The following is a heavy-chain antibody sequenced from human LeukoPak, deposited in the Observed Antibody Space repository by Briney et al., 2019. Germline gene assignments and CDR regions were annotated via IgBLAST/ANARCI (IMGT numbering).Heavy chain of an antibody. D-gene: IGHD3-10*01. Sequence: GGSLRLSCAASGFTFSSYGMRWVRQAPGKGLEWVSGISYSGGNKYYADSVKGRFTISRDNSKNTLYLQMNSLRAEDTAVYYRATRYYYGSGRYYNVPPLDYWGQGTLVTVSS. CDR1: GFTFSSYG. CDR3: ATRYYYGSGRYYNVPPLDY. CDR2: ISYSGGNK. V-gene: IGHV3-30*03. J-gene: IGHJ4*02.